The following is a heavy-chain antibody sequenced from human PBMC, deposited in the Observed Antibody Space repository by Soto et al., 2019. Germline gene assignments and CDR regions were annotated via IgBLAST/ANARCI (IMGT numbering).Heavy chain of an antibody. Sequence: ASVRVSCTASGSTFTSYDINWVRQATGQGLEWMGWMNPNSGNTGYAQKFQGRVTMTRNTSISTAYMELSSLRSEDTAVYYCARAAAIAAAGYLWFDPWGQGTLVTVSS. J-gene: IGHJ5*02. V-gene: IGHV1-8*01. D-gene: IGHD6-13*01. CDR3: ARAAAIAAAGYLWFDP. CDR2: MNPNSGNT. CDR1: GSTFTSYD.